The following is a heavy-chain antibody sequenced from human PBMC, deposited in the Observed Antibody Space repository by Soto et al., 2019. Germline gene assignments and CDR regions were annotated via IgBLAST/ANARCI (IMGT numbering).Heavy chain of an antibody. J-gene: IGHJ4*02. Sequence: SLRLSCAASGFTFSSYAMHWVRQAPGKGLEWVAVISYDGSNKYYADSVKGRFTISRDNSKNTLYLQMNSLRAEDTAVYYCARIRNILTGYTGQFDYWGQGSLVTVSS. CDR3: ARIRNILTGYTGQFDY. V-gene: IGHV3-30-3*01. CDR2: ISYDGSNK. D-gene: IGHD3-9*01. CDR1: GFTFSSYA.